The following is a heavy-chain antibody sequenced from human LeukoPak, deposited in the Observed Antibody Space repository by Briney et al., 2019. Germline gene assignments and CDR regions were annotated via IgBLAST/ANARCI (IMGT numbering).Heavy chain of an antibody. D-gene: IGHD1-14*01. J-gene: IGHJ4*02. CDR3: ASNREDWSTDY. CDR2: IYYSGST. V-gene: IGHV4-4*07. CDR1: GGSTSNYY. Sequence: SETLSLTCTVSGGSTSNYYWSWIRQPAGEGLEWIGRIYYSGSTNYNPSLKSRVTISVDTSKNQFSLKLSSVTAADTAVYYCASNREDWSTDYWGQGTLVTVSS.